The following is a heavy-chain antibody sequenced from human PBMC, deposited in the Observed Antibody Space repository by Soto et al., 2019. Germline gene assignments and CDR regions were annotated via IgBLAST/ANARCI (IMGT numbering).Heavy chain of an antibody. V-gene: IGHV1-45*02. CDR3: AGTGDKDGNYYYYGMDV. CDR2: ITPFNGNT. J-gene: IGHJ6*02. Sequence: QMQLVQSGAEVKKTGSSVKVSCKASGYTFTYRYLHWVRQAPGQALEWMGWITPFNGNTNYAQKFQDRVTITRDRSMSTAYMELSSLRSEDTAMYYCAGTGDKDGNYYYYGMDVWGQGTTVTVSS. CDR1: GYTFTYRY. D-gene: IGHD7-27*01.